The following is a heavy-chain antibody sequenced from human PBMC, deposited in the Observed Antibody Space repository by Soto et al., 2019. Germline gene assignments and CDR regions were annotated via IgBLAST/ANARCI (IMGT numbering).Heavy chain of an antibody. D-gene: IGHD2-21*02. CDR3: AKSGAYCGGDCSYYFDY. CDR1: GFTFNYYA. V-gene: IGHV3-23*01. CDR2: ISGSGRST. Sequence: EVHLLESGGGLLQPGGSLRVSCAASGFTFNYYAMTWVRQAPGKGLEWVSRISGSGRSTYYADAVKGRFTISRDSSKNTMYLQMNSLRAEDTAIYYCAKSGAYCGGDCSYYFDYWGQGTLVTVSS. J-gene: IGHJ4*02.